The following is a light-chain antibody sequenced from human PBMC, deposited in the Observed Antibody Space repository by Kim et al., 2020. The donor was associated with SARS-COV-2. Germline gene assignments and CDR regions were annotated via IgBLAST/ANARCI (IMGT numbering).Light chain of an antibody. CDR3: QSYDSSLSGSV. CDR1: SSTIAAGYD. Sequence: QRVTLSCTGSSSTIAAGYDVHWYQQLPGTAPKLLIYGNSNRPSGVPDRFSGSKSGTSASLAITGLQAEDEADYYCQSYDSSLSGSVFGGGTQLTVL. J-gene: IGLJ3*02. V-gene: IGLV1-40*01. CDR2: GNS.